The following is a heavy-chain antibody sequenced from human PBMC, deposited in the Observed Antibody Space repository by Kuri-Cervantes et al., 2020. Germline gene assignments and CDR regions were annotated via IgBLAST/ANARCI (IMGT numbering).Heavy chain of an antibody. CDR1: GFIFSDYS. CDR3: ARALDGFTMAHFDN. V-gene: IGHV3-11*04. Sequence: GESLKISCAASGFIFSDYSMSWIRQAPGKGLEWISYISRSGDAIHYVDSVEGRFSVSRDNAKNSLFLQMNSLRTEDTALYYCARALDGFTMAHFDNWGQGTPVTVSS. J-gene: IGHJ4*02. D-gene: IGHD5-24*01. CDR2: ISRSGDAI.